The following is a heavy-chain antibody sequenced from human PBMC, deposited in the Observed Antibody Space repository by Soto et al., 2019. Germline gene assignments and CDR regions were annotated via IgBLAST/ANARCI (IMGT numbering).Heavy chain of an antibody. J-gene: IGHJ5*02. CDR3: ARVVVALGHWFDP. Sequence: QVQLLQSGAEVKKPGASVKVSRKASGYTFTSYGLSWVRQAPGQGLEWMGRISAYNYNTNYAQKLQGRVTMTTDTSTSTAYMELRSLRSDDTAVYYCARVVVALGHWFDPWGQGTLVTVSS. V-gene: IGHV1-18*01. CDR2: ISAYNYNT. CDR1: GYTFTSYG. D-gene: IGHD2-15*01.